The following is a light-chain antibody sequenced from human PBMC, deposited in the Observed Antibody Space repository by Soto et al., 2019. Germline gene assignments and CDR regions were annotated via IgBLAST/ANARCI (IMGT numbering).Light chain of an antibody. V-gene: IGKV3-15*01. CDR3: QQYNNWWT. Sequence: TLSVSPGARATLSCRASQSVSSNLAWYQQKPGQAPRLLIYGASTSAAGIPARLVRSRSGTECTPTIRSLKSEDFAVDYCQQYNNWWTFGQGTKVDIK. J-gene: IGKJ1*01. CDR2: GAS. CDR1: QSVSSN.